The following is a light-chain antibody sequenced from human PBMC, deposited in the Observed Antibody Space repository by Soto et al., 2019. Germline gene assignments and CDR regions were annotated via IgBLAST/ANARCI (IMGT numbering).Light chain of an antibody. CDR3: CSFHGTYPVL. Sequence: QSVLTQPRSVSGSPGQSVTISCTGTSSNLGSYNYISWYQQHPGKAPKLMLYDVSGRPSGVPERFAGSKSGSTASLTISGLQDEDEADYFCCSFHGTYPVLFGGGTKVTVL. J-gene: IGLJ2*01. V-gene: IGLV2-11*01. CDR2: DVS. CDR1: SSNLGSYNY.